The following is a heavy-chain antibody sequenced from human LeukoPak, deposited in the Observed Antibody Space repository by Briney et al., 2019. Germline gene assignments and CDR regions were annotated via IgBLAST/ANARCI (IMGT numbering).Heavy chain of an antibody. CDR2: LYYSGSP. V-gene: IGHV4-39*01. Sequence: SETLSLTCSVSGGSISSSTDYWGWIRQPPGKGLEWIGNLYYSGSPYYNPSLKSRVTISVDTSKNQFSLRLSSVTAADTAVYYCATWRTAKTGFDYWGQGTLVTVSS. CDR1: GGSISSSTDY. J-gene: IGHJ4*02. D-gene: IGHD1-1*01. CDR3: ATWRTAKTGFDY.